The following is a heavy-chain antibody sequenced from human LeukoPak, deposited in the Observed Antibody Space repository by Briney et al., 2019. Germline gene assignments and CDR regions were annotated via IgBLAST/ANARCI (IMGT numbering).Heavy chain of an antibody. CDR2: INPNSGGT. J-gene: IGHJ4*02. V-gene: IGHV1-2*02. Sequence: ASVKVSCKASGYTFTGYYMHWVRQAPGQGLEWMGWINPNSGGTNYAQKFQGRVTMTRDTSISTAYMELSRLRSDDTAVYYCARDRYSPYYYDSSGYPRPFDYWGQGTLVTVS. CDR3: ARDRYSPYYYDSSGYPRPFDY. CDR1: GYTFTGYY. D-gene: IGHD3-22*01.